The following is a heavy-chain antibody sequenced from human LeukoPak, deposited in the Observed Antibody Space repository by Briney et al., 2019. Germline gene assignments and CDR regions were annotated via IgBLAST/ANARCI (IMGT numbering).Heavy chain of an antibody. Sequence: SETLSLTCTVSGGSISSYYWSWIRQPPGKGLEWRGYIHYSGSTNYNPSLKSRVTISVATSKNQFSLKLSSVTAADTAVYYCARFDSSNYGGWFDPWGQGTLVTVSS. J-gene: IGHJ5*02. CDR2: IHYSGST. CDR3: ARFDSSNYGGWFDP. D-gene: IGHD6-13*01. V-gene: IGHV4-59*08. CDR1: GGSISSYY.